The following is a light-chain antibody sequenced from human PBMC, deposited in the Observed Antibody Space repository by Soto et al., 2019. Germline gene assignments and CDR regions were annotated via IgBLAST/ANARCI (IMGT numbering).Light chain of an antibody. V-gene: IGLV2-14*01. CDR3: SSFTTSSTLVV. J-gene: IGLJ2*01. Sequence: QSALTQPASVSGSPGQSITISCTGTSSDIGGYNFVSWYQHHPGKAPKLMIYEVNNRPSGVSSRFSGSKSGNTASLTISGLQTEYEADYYCSSFTTSSTLVVFGGGTKLTVL. CDR2: EVN. CDR1: SSDIGGYNF.